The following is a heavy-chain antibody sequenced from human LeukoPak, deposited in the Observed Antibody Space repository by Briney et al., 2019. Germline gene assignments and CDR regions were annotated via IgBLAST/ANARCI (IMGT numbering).Heavy chain of an antibody. D-gene: IGHD4-17*01. J-gene: IGHJ4*02. CDR3: AREPSGDYFDY. V-gene: IGHV3-7*03. Sequence: GGSLRLSCAASGFTFSSYWMSWVRQAPGKGLEWVANIKQDGSDKYYVDSVKGRFTVSRDNAKTLLYLQINSLRAEDTAVYYCAREPSGDYFDYWGQGTLVTVSS. CDR2: IKQDGSDK. CDR1: GFTFSSYW.